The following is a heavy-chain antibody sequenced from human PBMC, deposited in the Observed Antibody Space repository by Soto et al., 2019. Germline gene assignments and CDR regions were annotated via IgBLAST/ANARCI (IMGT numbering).Heavy chain of an antibody. CDR1: GDSISRYY. CDR3: ARPGPLGAFDP. J-gene: IGHJ5*02. CDR2: ISYSGTT. Sequence: SETLSLTCTVCGDSISRYYCSWIRQPPGKGLEWIGYISYSGTTNYNPSLKSRVTISLDMSKNQFSLKLNSVSAADTAVYYCARPGPLGAFDPWRQGILVPVS. D-gene: IGHD7-27*01. V-gene: IGHV4-59*08.